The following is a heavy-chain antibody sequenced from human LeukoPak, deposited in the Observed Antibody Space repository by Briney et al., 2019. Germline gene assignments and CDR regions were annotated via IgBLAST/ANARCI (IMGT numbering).Heavy chain of an antibody. Sequence: GGSLRLSCAASGFTFSSYAMSWVRQAPGKGLEWVSAISGSGGSTCYADSVKGRFTISRDNSKNTLYLQMNSLRAEDTAVYYCAKVHPRAIAAAGVTFDYWGQGTLVTVSS. V-gene: IGHV3-23*01. CDR1: GFTFSSYA. CDR3: AKVHPRAIAAAGVTFDY. D-gene: IGHD6-13*01. J-gene: IGHJ4*02. CDR2: ISGSGGST.